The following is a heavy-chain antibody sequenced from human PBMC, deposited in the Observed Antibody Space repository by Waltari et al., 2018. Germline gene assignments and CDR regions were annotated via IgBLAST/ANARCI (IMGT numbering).Heavy chain of an antibody. CDR2: INGDGGYI. J-gene: IGHJ4*02. CDR1: GFRFGAFL. Sequence: EVHLAESGGGVVQPGGSLRLSCTGSGFRFGAFLFHGVRQAPGKGLEWVSRINGDGGYISDGDSVKGRFTISRDNAKNTVFLQLNSLRADDTAVYFCARKAGSGYPYGPFYYDNWGQGTLVTVSS. V-gene: IGHV3-74*01. CDR3: ARKAGSGYPYGPFYYDN. D-gene: IGHD5-12*01.